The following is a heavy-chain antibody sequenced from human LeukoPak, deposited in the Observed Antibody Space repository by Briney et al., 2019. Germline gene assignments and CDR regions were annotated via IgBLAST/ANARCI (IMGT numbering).Heavy chain of an antibody. Sequence: GGSLRLSCEVSGFSVTSYWMHWVRQPPGKGLMWVSRIKSDGSSTSYADSVKGRFTISRDNAKKPLYLQMDSLTDEDTAVYYCATSKWELPRPYDYWGQGTLVTVSS. V-gene: IGHV3-74*01. CDR2: IKSDGSST. J-gene: IGHJ4*02. CDR3: ATSKWELPRPYDY. CDR1: GFSVTSYW. D-gene: IGHD1-26*01.